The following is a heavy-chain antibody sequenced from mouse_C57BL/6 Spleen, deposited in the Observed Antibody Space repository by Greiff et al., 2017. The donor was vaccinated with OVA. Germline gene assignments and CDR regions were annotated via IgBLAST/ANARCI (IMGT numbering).Heavy chain of an antibody. CDR2: IYPSDSET. J-gene: IGHJ4*01. V-gene: IGHV1-61*01. D-gene: IGHD3-2*02. Sequence: QVQLQQPGAELVRPGSSVKLSCKASGYTFTSYWMDWVKQRPGQGLEWIGNIYPSDSETHYNQKFKDKATLTVDKSSSTAYMQLSSLTSEDSAVYYCARESSSGYDAMDYWGQGTSVTVSS. CDR1: GYTFTSYW. CDR3: ARESSSGYDAMDY.